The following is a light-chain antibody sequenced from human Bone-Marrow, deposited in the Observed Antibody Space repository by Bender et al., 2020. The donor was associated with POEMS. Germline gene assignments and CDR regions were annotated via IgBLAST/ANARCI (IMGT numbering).Light chain of an antibody. CDR2: DVT. CDR1: SSDVGGYNY. J-gene: IGLJ2*01. Sequence: QSGLTQPASVSASLGQSITISCTGTSSDVGGYNYVSWYQQHPGNAPKLMIYDVTNRPSGVSNRFSGSKSGNTASLTISGLQAEDEADYYCCSYAGGSTFVVFGGGTKLTVL. CDR3: CSYAGGSTFVV. V-gene: IGLV2-14*03.